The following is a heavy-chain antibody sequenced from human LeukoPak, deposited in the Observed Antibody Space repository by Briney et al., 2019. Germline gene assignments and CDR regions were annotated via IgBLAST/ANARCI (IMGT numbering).Heavy chain of an antibody. D-gene: IGHD3-3*01. CDR3: ARATAPITIFGVVIDPVDAFDI. V-gene: IGHV4-59*01. Sequence: SETLSLTCTVSGGSISSYYWSWIRQPPGKGLEWIGYIYYSGSTNYNPSLKSRVTISVDTSKNQFSLKLSSVTAADTAVYYCARATAPITIFGVVIDPVDAFDIWGQGTMVTVSS. J-gene: IGHJ3*02. CDR2: IYYSGST. CDR1: GGSISSYY.